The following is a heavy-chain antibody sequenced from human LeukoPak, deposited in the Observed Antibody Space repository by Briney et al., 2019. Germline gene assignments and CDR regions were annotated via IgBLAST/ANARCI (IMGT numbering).Heavy chain of an antibody. CDR3: ARDVYDSGRGAFDI. Sequence: GGSLRLSCAASGFTFSTSWMSWVRQGPGKGLEWVASINEDGSAKYYVNSVKGRFTISRDNAKNSLFLQMNSLRAEDTAVYYCARDVYDSGRGAFDIFGQGTMVTVSS. J-gene: IGHJ3*02. CDR2: INEDGSAK. D-gene: IGHD3-10*01. CDR1: GFTFSTSW. V-gene: IGHV3-7*01.